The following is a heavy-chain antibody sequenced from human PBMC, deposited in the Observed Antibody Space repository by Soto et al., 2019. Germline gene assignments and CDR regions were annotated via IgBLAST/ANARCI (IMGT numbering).Heavy chain of an antibody. CDR1: GYTFTRSG. J-gene: IGHJ6*02. D-gene: IGHD5-12*01. Sequence: QVQLVQSGAEVKKPGASVKVSCKASGYTFTRSGISWVRQAPGQGLEWMGWISTYNGDTNYAQTFQGRVTMTTDASTSTVYMELSTLRSDDTAVYYCAREGVARYYYSGMEVWGQWTPVTVSS. V-gene: IGHV1-18*01. CDR2: ISTYNGDT. CDR3: AREGVARYYYSGMEV.